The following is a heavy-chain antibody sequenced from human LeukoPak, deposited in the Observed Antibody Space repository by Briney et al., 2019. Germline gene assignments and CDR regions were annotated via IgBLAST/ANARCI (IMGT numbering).Heavy chain of an antibody. J-gene: IGHJ4*02. CDR2: INQSGNI. V-gene: IGHV4-34*01. CDR1: GGSFSAYY. Sequence: SETLSLTCAVSGGSFSAYYWSWIRQPPGKGLEWIGEINQSGNIKHNPSLKSRVTISVDTSKNQFSLRLSSVTAADTAVYYCTTGPDYYNSSSYYSRYWGQGTLVTVSS. D-gene: IGHD3-22*01. CDR3: TTGPDYYNSSSYYSRY.